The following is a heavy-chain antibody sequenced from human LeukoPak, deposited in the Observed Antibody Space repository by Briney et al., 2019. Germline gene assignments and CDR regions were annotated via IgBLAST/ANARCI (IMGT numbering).Heavy chain of an antibody. CDR3: AMSVYGSGSPSDY. CDR1: GFTFSSYS. Sequence: GGSLRLSCAASGFTFSSYSMNWVRQAPGKGLEWVSSISSSSSYIYYADSVKGRFTISRDNAKNSLYLQMNSLRAEDTAVYYCAMSVYGSGSPSDYWGQGTLVTVSS. D-gene: IGHD3-10*01. J-gene: IGHJ4*02. V-gene: IGHV3-21*01. CDR2: ISSSSSYI.